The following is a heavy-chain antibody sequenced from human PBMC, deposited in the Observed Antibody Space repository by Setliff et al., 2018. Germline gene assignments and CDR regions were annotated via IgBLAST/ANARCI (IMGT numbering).Heavy chain of an antibody. CDR3: ARQQQLVIGSTAYYYYGMDV. Sequence: PSETLSLTCTVSGGSISSSSYYWGWIRQPPGKGLEWIGIIYYSGSTYYNPSLESRVTISVDTSKNQFSLKLSSVTAADTAVYYCARQQQLVIGSTAYYYYGMDVWGQGTTVTVSS. J-gene: IGHJ6*02. D-gene: IGHD6-13*01. CDR2: IYYSGST. CDR1: GGSISSSSYY. V-gene: IGHV4-39*07.